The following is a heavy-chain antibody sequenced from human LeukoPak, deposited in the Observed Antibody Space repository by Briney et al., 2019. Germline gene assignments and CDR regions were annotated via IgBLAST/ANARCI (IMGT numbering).Heavy chain of an antibody. CDR1: GYTFTGYY. CDR3: ARDVNDILTGYSYNWFDP. J-gene: IGHJ5*02. CDR2: INPNSGGT. V-gene: IGHV1-2*02. Sequence: ASVKVSCKASGYTFTGYYMHWVRQAPGQGLEWMGWINPNSGGTNYAQKFQGRVTMTRDTSISTAYMELSRLRSDDTAVYYCARDVNDILTGYSYNWFDPWGQGTLVTVSS. D-gene: IGHD3-9*01.